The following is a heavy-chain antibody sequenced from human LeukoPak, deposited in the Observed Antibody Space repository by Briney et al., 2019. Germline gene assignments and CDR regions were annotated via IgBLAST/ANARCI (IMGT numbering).Heavy chain of an antibody. CDR2: TNPNSGGT. CDR3: ARVQRGDSYFDY. CDR1: GYTFTGYY. J-gene: IGHJ4*02. D-gene: IGHD2-21*02. V-gene: IGHV1-2*06. Sequence: ASVKVSCKASGYTFTGYYMHWVRQAPGQGLEWMGRTNPNSGGTNYAQKFQGRVTMTRDTSISTAYMELSRLRSDDTAVYYCARVQRGDSYFDYWGQGTLVTVSS.